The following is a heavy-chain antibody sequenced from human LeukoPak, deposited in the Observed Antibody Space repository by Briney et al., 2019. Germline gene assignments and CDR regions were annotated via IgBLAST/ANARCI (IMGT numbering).Heavy chain of an antibody. CDR2: ISWDGGST. CDR1: GFTFDDYA. V-gene: IGHV3-43D*04. D-gene: IGHD6-25*01. CDR3: AKDRGRYYYYMDV. J-gene: IGHJ6*03. Sequence: PGGSLRLSCAASGFTFDDYAMHWVRQAPGKGLEWVSLISWDGGSTYYADSVKGRFTISRDNSENSLYLQMNSLRAEDTALYYCAKDRGRYYYYMDVWGKGTTVTVSS.